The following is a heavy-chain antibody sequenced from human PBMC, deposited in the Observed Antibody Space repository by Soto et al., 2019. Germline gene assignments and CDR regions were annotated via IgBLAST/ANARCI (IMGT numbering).Heavy chain of an antibody. CDR1: GFFFNNYD. CDR3: ARAYTGQLPRRGDYYYALDV. J-gene: IGHJ6*02. D-gene: IGHD2-2*01. Sequence: QLVESGGGLTQAGGSLRLSCVGSGFFFNNYDMHWVRQVRGKGLEWVSAIGAADDPYYSVSVKGRFIVSRDNAQKSLYLKRNNPRAAETVVYFCARAYTGQLPRRGDYYYALDVWGRGTTVTVSS. CDR2: IGAADDP. V-gene: IGHV3-13*05.